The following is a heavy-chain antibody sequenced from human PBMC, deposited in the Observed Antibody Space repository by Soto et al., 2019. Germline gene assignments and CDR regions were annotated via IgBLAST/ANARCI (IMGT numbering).Heavy chain of an antibody. V-gene: IGHV1-3*01. CDR1: GYTFISYA. CDR2: INVPNGNT. D-gene: IGHD6-6*01. Sequence: GASVKVSCKASGYTFISYAMQWVRQSPGYRLQWMGWINVPNGNTKYSQKFQGRVTITRDTCASTAYMGLSTLRSDDTAVYYCALYSSSSEGFDYWGQGTRVTVSS. CDR3: ALYSSSSEGFDY. J-gene: IGHJ4*02.